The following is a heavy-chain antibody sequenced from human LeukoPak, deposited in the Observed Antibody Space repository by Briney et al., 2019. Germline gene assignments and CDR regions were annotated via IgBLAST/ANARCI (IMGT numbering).Heavy chain of an antibody. CDR2: FDPEDGDT. V-gene: IGHV1-24*01. CDR1: GYTLTELS. J-gene: IGHJ6*02. D-gene: IGHD2-15*01. Sequence: ASVKVSCKVSGYTLTELSMHWVRQAPGKGLEWMGGFDPEDGDTIYAQKFQGRVTMTEDTSTDTAYMELSSLRSEDTAVYYCATAGRSKGVPYYYYYGMDVWGQGTTVTVSS. CDR3: ATAGRSKGVPYYYYYGMDV.